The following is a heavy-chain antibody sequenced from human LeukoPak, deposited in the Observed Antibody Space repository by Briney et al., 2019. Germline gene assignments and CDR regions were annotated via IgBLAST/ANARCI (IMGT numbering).Heavy chain of an antibody. CDR3: ARHFGTGDNFDY. D-gene: IGHD1-1*01. CDR1: GYTFTGYY. Sequence: ASVKVSCKASGYTFTGYYVHWVRQAPGQGLEWMGWINPNSGGTNYAQKFQGRVTMTRNTSISTAYMELSSLRPEDTAVYYCARHFGTGDNFDYWGQGTLLIVSS. V-gene: IGHV1-2*02. J-gene: IGHJ4*02. CDR2: INPNSGGT.